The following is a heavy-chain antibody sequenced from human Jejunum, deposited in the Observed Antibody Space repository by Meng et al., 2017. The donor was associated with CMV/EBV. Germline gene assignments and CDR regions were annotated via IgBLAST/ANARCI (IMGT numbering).Heavy chain of an antibody. CDR1: GFTFSTYW. CDR3: ARNARGSGY. CDR2: IKQDGSEK. V-gene: IGHV3-7*01. Sequence: CCAASGFTFSTYWMTWVRQAPGKGLEWVANIKQDGSEKYYVDSVKGRFTISRDNAKNSLFLQMNSLRAEDTAMYYCARNARGSGYWGQGTLVTVSS. D-gene: IGHD3-10*01. J-gene: IGHJ4*02.